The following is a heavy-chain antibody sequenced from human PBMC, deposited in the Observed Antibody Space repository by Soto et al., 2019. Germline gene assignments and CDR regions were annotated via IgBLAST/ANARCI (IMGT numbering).Heavy chain of an antibody. D-gene: IGHD2-15*01. Sequence: QVQLVQSGAEVKKPGSSVKVSCKAPGVTFSSYAISWVRQAPGQGLEWMGGIIPIFGTAKYAQKFQGRVTITADESTSTGYMELSSLRSEDTAVYYCARSQGGSSSLDIYYYYYYGMDVWGQGTMVTVSS. V-gene: IGHV1-69*01. CDR3: ARSQGGSSSLDIYYYYYYGMDV. CDR1: GVTFSSYA. CDR2: IIPIFGTA. J-gene: IGHJ6*02.